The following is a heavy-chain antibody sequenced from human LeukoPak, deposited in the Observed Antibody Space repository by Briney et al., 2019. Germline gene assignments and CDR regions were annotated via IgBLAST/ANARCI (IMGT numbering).Heavy chain of an antibody. D-gene: IGHD3-22*01. Sequence: GGSLRLSCAASGFTFSTHWMSWVRQAPGKGREWVANINEDGSEKYYADSVKGRFTISRDNAKNSLYLQMNSLRAEDTALYYCARIYYDSSGYRLFDYWGQGTLVTVSS. V-gene: IGHV3-7*02. CDR1: GFTFSTHW. CDR3: ARIYYDSSGYRLFDY. CDR2: INEDGSEK. J-gene: IGHJ4*02.